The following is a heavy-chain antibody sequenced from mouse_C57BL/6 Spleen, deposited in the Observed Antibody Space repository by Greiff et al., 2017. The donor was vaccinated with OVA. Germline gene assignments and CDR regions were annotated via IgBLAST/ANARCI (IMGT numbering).Heavy chain of an antibody. J-gene: IGHJ4*01. D-gene: IGHD2-12*01. CDR1: GYTFTSYW. CDR3: ARGYNKAMDY. Sequence: QVQLQQPGAELVKPGASVKLSCKASGYTFTSYWMHWVKQRPGKGLEWIGMIHPNSGSTNYNEKFKGKATLTVDKSSSTAYMQLSSLTSEDSAVYYCARGYNKAMDYWGQGTSVTVSS. CDR2: IHPNSGST. V-gene: IGHV1-64*01.